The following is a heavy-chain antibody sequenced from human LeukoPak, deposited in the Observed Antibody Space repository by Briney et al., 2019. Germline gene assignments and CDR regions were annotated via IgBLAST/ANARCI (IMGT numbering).Heavy chain of an antibody. J-gene: IGHJ6*03. Sequence: SETLSLTCSVSGVSLSTYSWTWVRQPPGKGLEWIGYASDSGTTNYNSSLKSRVTISVDTSKSQFSLRLSSVSAADTAVYYCARGLDRGNYYYMDVWGKGTTVIVSS. D-gene: IGHD3/OR15-3a*01. CDR2: ASDSGTT. V-gene: IGHV4-59*01. CDR1: GVSLSTYS. CDR3: ARGLDRGNYYYMDV.